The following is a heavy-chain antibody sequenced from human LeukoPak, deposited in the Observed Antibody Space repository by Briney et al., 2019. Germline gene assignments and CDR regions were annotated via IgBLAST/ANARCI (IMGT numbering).Heavy chain of an antibody. CDR1: GFTFSSYS. J-gene: IGHJ4*02. D-gene: IGHD6-13*01. Sequence: PGGSLRLSCAASGFTFSSYSMNWVRQAPGKGLEWVSSISSSSSYIYYADSVKGRFTISRDNAKNSLYLQMNSLRAEDTAVYYCARVNSSSWYVQDYWGQGTLVTVSS. CDR2: ISSSSSYI. V-gene: IGHV3-21*01. CDR3: ARVNSSSWYVQDY.